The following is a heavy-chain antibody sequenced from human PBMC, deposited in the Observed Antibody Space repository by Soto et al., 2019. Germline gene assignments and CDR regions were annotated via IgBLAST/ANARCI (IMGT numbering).Heavy chain of an antibody. V-gene: IGHV1-69*13. CDR1: GGTFSSYA. CDR2: IIPIFGTA. J-gene: IGHJ6*02. Sequence: SVKVSCKASGGTFSSYAISWVRQAPGQGLEWMGGIIPIFGTANYAQKFQGRVTITADASTSTAYMELRSLRSDDTAVYYCARAVSVAGTLYYYYGMDVWGQGTTVTVSS. D-gene: IGHD6-19*01. CDR3: ARAVSVAGTLYYYYGMDV.